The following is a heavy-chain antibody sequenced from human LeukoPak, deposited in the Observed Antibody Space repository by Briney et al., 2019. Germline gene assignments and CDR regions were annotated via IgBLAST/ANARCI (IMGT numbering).Heavy chain of an antibody. CDR3: ARGSYGSGSYYFDC. Sequence: PGGSLRLSCAASGFTFSDYCMSWIRQAPGKGLEWVSYISSSGSTIQYADSVKGRFTISRDNAKNSLYLQMNSLRAEDTAVYYCARGSYGSGSYYFDCWGQGTLVTVSS. CDR2: ISSSGSTI. V-gene: IGHV3-11*01. J-gene: IGHJ4*02. D-gene: IGHD3-10*01. CDR1: GFTFSDYC.